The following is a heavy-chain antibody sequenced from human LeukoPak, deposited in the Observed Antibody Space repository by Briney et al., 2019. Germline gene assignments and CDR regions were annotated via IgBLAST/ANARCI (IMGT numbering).Heavy chain of an antibody. CDR1: GFTFSGYF. CDR2: ISYDGSNK. V-gene: IGHV3-30-3*01. J-gene: IGHJ4*02. D-gene: IGHD6-19*01. CDR3: ARDQGSGWYGVY. Sequence: GGSLRLSCAASGFTFSGYFMHWVRQAPGKGLEWVAIISYDGSNKYYADSVKGRFTISRDNSKNTLYLQMNSLRAEDTAVYCCARDQGSGWYGVYWGQGTLVTVSS.